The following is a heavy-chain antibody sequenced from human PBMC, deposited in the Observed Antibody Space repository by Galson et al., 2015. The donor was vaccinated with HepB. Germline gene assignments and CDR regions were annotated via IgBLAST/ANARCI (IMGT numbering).Heavy chain of an antibody. CDR3: ARDTFYDNTGYPVPRNFGVDV. Sequence: CAISGDSVSSSTAAWNWIRQSPSRGLEWLGRTYYRSKWYNDYAVSVKSRITINPDTSKNQFSLQLSSVTPDDTAVYYCARDTFYDNTGYPVPRNFGVDVWGQGTTGTGSS. V-gene: IGHV6-1*01. CDR2: TYYRSKWYN. J-gene: IGHJ6*02. D-gene: IGHD3-22*01. CDR1: GDSVSSSTAA.